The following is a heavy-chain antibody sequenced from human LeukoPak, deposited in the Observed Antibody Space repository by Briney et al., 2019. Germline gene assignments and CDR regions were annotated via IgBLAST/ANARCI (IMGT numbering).Heavy chain of an antibody. D-gene: IGHD3-10*01. CDR3: VKDRYSYGSGSYFA. CDR2: ISSNGGTT. V-gene: IGHV3-64D*06. J-gene: IGHJ4*02. Sequence: PGGSLRLSCVASGFTFSSYTMLWVRQAPGKGLEYVSSISSNGGTTYYTNSVKGRFTISRDNSKNTLYLQMSSLRAEDTAVYYCVKDRYSYGSGSYFAWGQGTLVTVSS. CDR1: GFTFSSYT.